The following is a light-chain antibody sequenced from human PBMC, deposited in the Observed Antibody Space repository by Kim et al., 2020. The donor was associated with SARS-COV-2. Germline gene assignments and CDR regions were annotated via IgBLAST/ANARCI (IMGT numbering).Light chain of an antibody. CDR3: QQYGSSPGLT. CDR2: GAS. V-gene: IGKV3-20*01. CDR1: QSVSSSY. Sequence: DIVLTQSPGTLSLSPGERATLSCRASQSVSSSYLAWYQHKPGQAPRLLIYGASSRATGIPDRFSGSGSGTDFTLTISRLEPEDFAVYYCQQYGSSPGLTFGGGAQVDSK. J-gene: IGKJ4*01.